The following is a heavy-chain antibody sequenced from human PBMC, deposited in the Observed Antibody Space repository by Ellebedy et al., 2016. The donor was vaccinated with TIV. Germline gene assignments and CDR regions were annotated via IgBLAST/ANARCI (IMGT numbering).Heavy chain of an antibody. J-gene: IGHJ4*02. CDR1: GGSLSGYY. D-gene: IGHD6-13*01. CDR2: VHHTGGT. Sequence: SETLSLXXVVYGGSLSGYYWSWIRQSPEKGLEWIGEVHHTGGTNYNPSLESRLTLSIDTSNNQFSLKLTSVTAADTAVYYCASGPLGILDYWGQGTLVAVSS. V-gene: IGHV4-34*01. CDR3: ASGPLGILDY.